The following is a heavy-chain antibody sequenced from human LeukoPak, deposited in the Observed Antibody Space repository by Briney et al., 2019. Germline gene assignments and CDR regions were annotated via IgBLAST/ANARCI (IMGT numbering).Heavy chain of an antibody. CDR1: GFTFSSYW. CDR3: ARDQRTLRGYSYVFDY. J-gene: IGHJ4*02. Sequence: PGGSLRLSCAASGFTFSSYWMSWVRQAPGKGLEREANIKQDGSEKYYVDSVKGRFTISRDNAKNSLYLQMNSLRAEDTAVYYCARDQRTLRGYSYVFDYWGQGTLVTVSS. D-gene: IGHD5-18*01. CDR2: IKQDGSEK. V-gene: IGHV3-7*01.